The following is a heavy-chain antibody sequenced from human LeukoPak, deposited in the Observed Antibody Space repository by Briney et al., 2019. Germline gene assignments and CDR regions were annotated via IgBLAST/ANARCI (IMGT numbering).Heavy chain of an antibody. CDR3: ARDQEGFDY. CDR1: GYTFTSNY. Sequence: GASVQVSCQASGYTFTSNYIHWVRQAPGQGLEWMEMIYPRDGSTSYAQKFQGRVTVTRDTSTSTVHMELSGLRSEDTAVYYCARDQEGFDYWGQGTLVTVSS. V-gene: IGHV1-46*01. CDR2: IYPRDGST. J-gene: IGHJ4*02.